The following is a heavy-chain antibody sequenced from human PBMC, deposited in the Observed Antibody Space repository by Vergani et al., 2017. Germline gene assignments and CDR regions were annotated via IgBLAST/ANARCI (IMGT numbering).Heavy chain of an antibody. D-gene: IGHD6-6*01. V-gene: IGHV3-43*01. J-gene: IGHJ6*03. CDR1: GFTFDDYT. CDR2: ISWDGGST. CDR3: AKEGYSSSSWSYYYYYMDV. Sequence: TASGFTFDDYTMHWVRQAPGKGLEWVSLISWDGGSTYYADSVKGRFTISRDNSKNSLYLQMNSLRTEDTALYYCAKEGYSSSSWSYYYYYMDVWGKGTTVTVSS.